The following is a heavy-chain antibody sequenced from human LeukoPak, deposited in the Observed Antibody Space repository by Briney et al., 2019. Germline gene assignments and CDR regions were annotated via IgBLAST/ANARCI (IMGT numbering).Heavy chain of an antibody. CDR3: ARGLLYCSSTSCYQVSWGYYYYYMDV. J-gene: IGHJ6*03. D-gene: IGHD2-2*01. CDR2: IIPIFGTA. Sequence: SVKVSCKVSGYTLTELSMHWVRQAPGQGLEWMGGIIPIFGTANYAQKFQGRVTITADKSTSTAYMELSSLRSEDTAAYYCARGLLYCSSTSCYQVSWGYYYYYMDVWGKGTTVTVSS. V-gene: IGHV1-69*06. CDR1: GYTLTELS.